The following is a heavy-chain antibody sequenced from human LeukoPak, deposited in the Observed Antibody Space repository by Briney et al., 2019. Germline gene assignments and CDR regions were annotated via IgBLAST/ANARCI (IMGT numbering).Heavy chain of an antibody. Sequence: SETLSLTCSVSGGSFSSFYWSWIRQPPGKGLEWIGSMYHSGSANYNPSLQSRVTISVDTSKNQFSLKLTSVTAADTAVYYCARARRGSNWTFDYWGQGTLVTVSS. D-gene: IGHD6-13*01. CDR1: GGSFSSFY. V-gene: IGHV4-59*01. J-gene: IGHJ4*02. CDR2: MYHSGSA. CDR3: ARARRGSNWTFDY.